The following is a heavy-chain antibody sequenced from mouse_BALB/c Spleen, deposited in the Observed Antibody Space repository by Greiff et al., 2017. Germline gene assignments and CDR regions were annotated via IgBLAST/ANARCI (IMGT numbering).Heavy chain of an antibody. CDR3: ARSPLRAMDY. J-gene: IGHJ3*01. V-gene: IGHV5-17*02. Sequence: EVQRVESGGGLVPPGGSRTLSCAASGFTFSSFGMHWVRQAPEKGLEWVAYISSGSSTIYYADTVTGRFNISRDNPKHTLFLQMTSLRSEDTSMYYCARSPLRAMDYWGQGTLVTVSA. D-gene: IGHD3-1*01. CDR2: ISSGSSTI. CDR1: GFTFSSFG.